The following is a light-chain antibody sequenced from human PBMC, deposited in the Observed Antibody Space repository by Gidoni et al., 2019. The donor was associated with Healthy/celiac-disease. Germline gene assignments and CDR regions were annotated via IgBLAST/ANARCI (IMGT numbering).Light chain of an antibody. CDR3: QQSYSTPGVT. J-gene: IGKJ5*01. CDR2: AAS. V-gene: IGKV1-39*01. CDR1: QILSSY. Sequence: IQTTQSPSSLSASVGDRVTITCRASQILSSYLNWYQQKPGKAPKLLIYAASSLQSGVQARLSGRGSGTDFTLTISSLQPEDFAADYCQQSYSTPGVTFGQXTRLEIK.